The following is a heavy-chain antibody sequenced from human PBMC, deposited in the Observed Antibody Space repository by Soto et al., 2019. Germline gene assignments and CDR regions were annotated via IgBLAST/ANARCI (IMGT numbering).Heavy chain of an antibody. V-gene: IGHV1-69*13. CDR3: AKVSRNTAMDYNWFDP. D-gene: IGHD5-18*01. J-gene: IGHJ5*02. CDR1: GCTFSSYA. Sequence: AVKVSCKASGCTFSSYAISWVRQAPGQGLEWMGGIIPIFGTANYAQKFQGRVTITADESTSTAYMELSSLRSEDTAVYYCAKVSRNTAMDYNWFDPWGQGTLVTVSS. CDR2: IIPIFGTA.